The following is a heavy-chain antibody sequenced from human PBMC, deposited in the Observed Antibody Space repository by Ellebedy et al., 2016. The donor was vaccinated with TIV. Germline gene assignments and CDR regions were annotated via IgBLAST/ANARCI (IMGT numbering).Heavy chain of an antibody. D-gene: IGHD6-19*01. J-gene: IGHJ6*02. CDR3: ARTAGGDSSGWYIPYYYYYYGMDV. CDR2: IKQDGSEK. CDR1: GFTFSSYW. Sequence: GGSLRLSCAASGFTFSSYWMSWVRQAPGKGLEWVANIKQDGSEKYYVDSVKGRFTISRDNAKNSLYLQMNSLRAEDTAVYYCARTAGGDSSGWYIPYYYYYYGMDVWGQGTTVTVSS. V-gene: IGHV3-7*01.